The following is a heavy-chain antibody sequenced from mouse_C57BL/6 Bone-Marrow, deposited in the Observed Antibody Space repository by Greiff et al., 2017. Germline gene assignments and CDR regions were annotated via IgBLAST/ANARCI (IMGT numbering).Heavy chain of an antibody. D-gene: IGHD1-1*01. CDR2: INPSNGGT. CDR1: GYTFTSYW. Sequence: QVQLQQSGTELVKPGASVKLSCKASGYTFTSYWMHWVKQRPGQGLEWIGNINPSNGGTNYNEKFKSKATLTVDKSSSTAYMQLSSLTSEDSAVYYCYYYGSSLGTVYAMDYWGQGTSVTVSS. CDR3: YYYGSSLGTVYAMDY. V-gene: IGHV1-53*01. J-gene: IGHJ4*01.